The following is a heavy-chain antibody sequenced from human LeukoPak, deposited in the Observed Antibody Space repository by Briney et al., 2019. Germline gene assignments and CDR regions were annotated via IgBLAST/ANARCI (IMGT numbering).Heavy chain of an antibody. CDR1: GGSFSGYY. V-gene: IGHV4-34*01. J-gene: IGHJ4*02. D-gene: IGHD3-3*01. Sequence: PSETLSLTCAVYGGSFSGYYWSWIRQPPGKGLEWIGEINHGGSTNYSPSLKSRVTISIDTSKNHFSLRLTTVTAADTAVYYCARGSISLFGVLTTHCDFGGQGTLVSVFS. CDR3: ARGSISLFGVLTTHCDF. CDR2: INHGGST.